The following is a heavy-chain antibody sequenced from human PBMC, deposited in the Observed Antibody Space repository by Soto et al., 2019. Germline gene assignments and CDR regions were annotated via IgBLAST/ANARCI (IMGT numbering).Heavy chain of an antibody. CDR2: INAGNGNT. D-gene: IGHD3-10*01. CDR3: ARDLRVWGVRGVITPLYGMDV. CDR1: GYTFTSYA. J-gene: IGHJ6*02. V-gene: IGHV1-3*01. Sequence: GASVKVSCKASGYTFTSYAMHWVRQAPGQRLEWMGWINAGNGNTKYSQKFQGRVTITRDTSASTAYMELSSLRSEDTAVYYCARDLRVWGVRGVITPLYGMDVWGQGTTVTVSS.